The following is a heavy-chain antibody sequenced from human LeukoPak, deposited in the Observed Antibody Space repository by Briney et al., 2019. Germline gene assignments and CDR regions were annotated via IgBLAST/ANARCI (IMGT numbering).Heavy chain of an antibody. CDR2: INPNSGGT. J-gene: IGHJ4*02. V-gene: IGHV1-2*06. CDR1: GYTFTGYY. CDR3: ARMADIVVVPAAIVYYFDY. D-gene: IGHD2-2*01. Sequence: ASVKVSCKASGYTFTGYYMHWVRQAPGQGLEWMGRINPNSGGTNYAQKFQGRVTMTRDTSISTAYMELSRLRSDDTAVCYCARMADIVVVPAAIVYYFDYWGQGTLVTVSS.